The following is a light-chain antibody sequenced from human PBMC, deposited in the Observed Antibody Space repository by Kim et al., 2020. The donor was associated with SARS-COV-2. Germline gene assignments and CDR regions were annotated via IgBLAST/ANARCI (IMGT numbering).Light chain of an antibody. Sequence: DIQMTQSPSSLAASVGDRVTIICRASQSINTYLNWYQQKPDKAPKLLIYAASTLQSGVPSRFSGSGSGTDFTLTISSLQPEGFATYYCQQSHTAPLLTFGGGTKVDIK. CDR3: QQSHTAPLLT. J-gene: IGKJ4*01. V-gene: IGKV1-39*01. CDR1: QSINTY. CDR2: AAS.